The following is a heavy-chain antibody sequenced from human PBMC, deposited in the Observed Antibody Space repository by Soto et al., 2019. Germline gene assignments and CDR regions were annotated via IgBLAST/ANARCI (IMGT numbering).Heavy chain of an antibody. CDR1: GFIVSTGY. CDR2: IYSDGRT. Sequence: GGSLRLSCAVSGFIVSTGYMSWVRQAPGKGLEWVSLIYSDGRTYYADSVKGRFTISRDNSENTLYLQMSSLRAEDTAVYYCARGLGDSTGYHYADAFDIWGQGTMVTVSS. D-gene: IGHD3-22*01. V-gene: IGHV3-53*01. CDR3: ARGLGDSTGYHYADAFDI. J-gene: IGHJ3*02.